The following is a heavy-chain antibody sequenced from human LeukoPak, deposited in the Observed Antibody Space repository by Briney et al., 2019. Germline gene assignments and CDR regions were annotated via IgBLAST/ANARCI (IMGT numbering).Heavy chain of an antibody. CDR3: ASQTIIRAFDI. Sequence: GGSLRLSCAASGFTFSSYEMNWVRQAPGKGLEWVSRINPDGSSTTYADSVKGRFTISRDNAKNTLYLQINSLRAEDTAVYYCASQTIIRAFDIWGHGTMVTVSS. V-gene: IGHV3-74*01. CDR1: GFTFSSYE. J-gene: IGHJ3*02. D-gene: IGHD3-10*01. CDR2: INPDGSST.